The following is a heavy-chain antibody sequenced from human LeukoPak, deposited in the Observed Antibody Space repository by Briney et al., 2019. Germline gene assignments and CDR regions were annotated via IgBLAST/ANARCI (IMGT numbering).Heavy chain of an antibody. J-gene: IGHJ4*02. Sequence: PSETLSLTCSVSGDSITSINWWNWVRQPPGKGLEWIGETHHGGTTKYNPSLKSRLTISVDKSKNQFSLKLSSVTAADTAVYYCARDGHCSSTSCSVDYWGQGTLVTVSS. CDR1: GDSITSINW. D-gene: IGHD2-2*01. V-gene: IGHV4-4*02. CDR2: THHGGTT. CDR3: ARDGHCSSTSCSVDY.